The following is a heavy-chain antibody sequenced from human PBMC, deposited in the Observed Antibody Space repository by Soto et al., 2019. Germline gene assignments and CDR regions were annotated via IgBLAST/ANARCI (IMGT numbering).Heavy chain of an antibody. D-gene: IGHD6-19*01. V-gene: IGHV3-23*01. CDR2: ISGSGGST. Sequence: GGSLRLSCAASGFTLSSYAMSWVRQAPGKGLEWVSAISGSGGSTYYADSVKGRFTISRDNSKNTLYLQMNSLRAEDTAVYYWAKDQEKSLAFDDWGQGLLVNVSS. CDR1: GFTLSSYA. J-gene: IGHJ4*02. CDR3: AKDQEKSLAFDD.